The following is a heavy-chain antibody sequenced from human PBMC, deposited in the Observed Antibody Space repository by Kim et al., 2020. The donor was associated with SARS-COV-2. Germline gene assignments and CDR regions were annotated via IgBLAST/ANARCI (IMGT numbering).Heavy chain of an antibody. J-gene: IGHJ4*02. CDR1: GFTFSSYG. V-gene: IGHV3-30*03. CDR3: AMLTPVVRGVRKGPFDY. D-gene: IGHD3-10*01. CDR2: ISYDGSNK. Sequence: GGSLRLSCAASGFTFSSYGMHWVRQAPGKGLEWVAVISYDGSNKYYADSVKGRFTISRDNSKNTLYLQMNSLRAEDTAVYYCAMLTPVVRGVRKGPFDYWGQGTLVTVSS.